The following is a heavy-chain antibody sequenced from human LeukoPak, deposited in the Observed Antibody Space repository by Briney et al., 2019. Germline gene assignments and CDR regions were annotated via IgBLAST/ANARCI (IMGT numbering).Heavy chain of an antibody. CDR1: GYTFTGYY. Sequence: GASVKVSCRASGYTFTGYYMHWVRQAPGQGLEWMGWINPNSGGTNYAQKFQGRVTMTRDTSISTAYMELSRLRSDDTAVYYCAREMQSSSSWYYRGFDYWGQGTLVTVSS. J-gene: IGHJ4*02. V-gene: IGHV1-2*02. D-gene: IGHD6-13*01. CDR3: AREMQSSSSWYYRGFDY. CDR2: INPNSGGT.